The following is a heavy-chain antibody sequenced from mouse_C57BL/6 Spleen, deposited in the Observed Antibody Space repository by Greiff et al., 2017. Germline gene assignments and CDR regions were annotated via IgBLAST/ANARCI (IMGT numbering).Heavy chain of an antibody. Sequence: VQLQQSGAELVKPGASVKISCKASGYAFSSYWMNWVKQRPGKGLEWIGQIYPGDGDTNYNGKFKGKATLTADKSSSTAYMQLSSLTSEDSAVYFCARLDYYGSSPYWYFDVWGTGTTVTVSS. CDR2: IYPGDGDT. CDR1: GYAFSSYW. J-gene: IGHJ1*03. D-gene: IGHD1-1*01. CDR3: ARLDYYGSSPYWYFDV. V-gene: IGHV1-80*01.